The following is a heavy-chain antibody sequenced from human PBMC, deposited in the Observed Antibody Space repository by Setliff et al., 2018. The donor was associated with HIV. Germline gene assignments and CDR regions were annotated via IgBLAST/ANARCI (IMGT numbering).Heavy chain of an antibody. Sequence: KSSETLSLTCVVSGYSISSNDWWGWIRQSPGKGLEWIGYIYYSGSIYYNPSLKSRVTISVDTSKNQFSLKLSSVTAADTAVYYCARVKGGSYSYYYYGMDVWGQGTTVTVSS. CDR2: IYYSGSI. V-gene: IGHV4-28*05. J-gene: IGHJ6*02. D-gene: IGHD1-26*01. CDR3: ARVKGGSYSYYYYGMDV. CDR1: GYSISSNDW.